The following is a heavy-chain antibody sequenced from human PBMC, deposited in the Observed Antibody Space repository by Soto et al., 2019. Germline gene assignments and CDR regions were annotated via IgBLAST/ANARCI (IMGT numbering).Heavy chain of an antibody. Sequence: QVQLVQSGAEVKKPGASVKVSCKASGYTFTSYGISWVRQAPGQGLEWMGWISAYNGNTNYAQKLQGRVTMTTDTSTSTAYMELRSLRSDDTAVYYCARDVRGTAMGFTAGDWFDPWGQGTLVTVSS. D-gene: IGHD5-18*01. J-gene: IGHJ5*02. V-gene: IGHV1-18*01. CDR2: ISAYNGNT. CDR1: GYTFTSYG. CDR3: ARDVRGTAMGFTAGDWFDP.